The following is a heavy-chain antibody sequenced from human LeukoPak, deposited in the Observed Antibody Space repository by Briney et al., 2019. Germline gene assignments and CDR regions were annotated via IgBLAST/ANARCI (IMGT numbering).Heavy chain of an antibody. D-gene: IGHD2-2*01. Sequence: AGGSLRLSCAASGFTFSSYSMNWVRQAPGKGLEWVSSISSSSSYIYYADSVKGRFTISRDNAKNSLYLQMNSLRAEDTAVYYCAREVVPAAKAGFDYWGQGTLVTVSS. J-gene: IGHJ4*02. CDR2: ISSSSSYI. CDR3: AREVVPAAKAGFDY. V-gene: IGHV3-21*01. CDR1: GFTFSSYS.